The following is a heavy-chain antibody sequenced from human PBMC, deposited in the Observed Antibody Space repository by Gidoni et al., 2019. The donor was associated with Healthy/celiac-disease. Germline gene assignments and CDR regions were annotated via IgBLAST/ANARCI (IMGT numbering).Heavy chain of an antibody. CDR2: IYYSGST. CDR1: GCSISSSSYY. J-gene: IGHJ3*02. D-gene: IGHD3-22*01. V-gene: IGHV4-39*01. Sequence: QLQLQESGPGLVKPSETLSLTCTVSGCSISSSSYYWGWIRQPPGKGLEWIGSIYYSGSTYYNPSLKSRVTISVDTSKNQFSLKLSSVTAADTAVYYCARRPLYYDSSGYYPNDAFDIWGQGTMVTVSS. CDR3: ARRPLYYDSSGYYPNDAFDI.